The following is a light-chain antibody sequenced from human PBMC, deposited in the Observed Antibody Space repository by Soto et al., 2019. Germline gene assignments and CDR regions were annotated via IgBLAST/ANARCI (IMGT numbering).Light chain of an antibody. CDR3: QQANTFPLT. V-gene: IGKV1D-12*01. CDR1: QGIYNW. CDR2: AVS. J-gene: IGKJ3*01. Sequence: DIQMPQSPSSVSASVGDRVTITCRASQGIYNWLAWYQQKPGKAPKLLISAVSNLQSGVPSRFSGSGYGTDFTRTISSLQPEDFATYYCQQANTFPLTLGPGTKVDIK.